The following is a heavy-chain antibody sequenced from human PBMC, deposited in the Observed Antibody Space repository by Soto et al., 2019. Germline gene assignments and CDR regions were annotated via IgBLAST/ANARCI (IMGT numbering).Heavy chain of an antibody. CDR1: GFTFSSYG. V-gene: IGHV3-30*18. CDR2: ISYDGSNK. J-gene: IGHJ4*02. D-gene: IGHD6-19*01. Sequence: GGSLRLSCAASGFTFSSYGMHWVRQAPGKGLEWVAVISYDGSNKYYADSVKGRFTISRDNSKNTLYLQMNSLRAEDTAVYYCAKDLVSGQWLVRGNLDYWGQGTLVTVSS. CDR3: AKDLVSGQWLVRGNLDY.